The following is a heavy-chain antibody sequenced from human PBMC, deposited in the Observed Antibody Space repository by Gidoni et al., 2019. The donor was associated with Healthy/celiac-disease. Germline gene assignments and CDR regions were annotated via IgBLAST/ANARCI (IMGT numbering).Heavy chain of an antibody. CDR3: AKEISGWPGGAFDI. V-gene: IGHV3-23*01. J-gene: IGHJ3*02. CDR2: ISGSGGRT. D-gene: IGHD6-19*01. Sequence: EVQLLESGGGLVQPGGSLRLSCAASGFTFSSYAMSWVRQAPGKGLEWVSTISGSGGRTYYADSVKGRFTSARANSKNTLYLQMNSLRAEDTAVYYCAKEISGWPGGAFDIWGQGTMVTVSS. CDR1: GFTFSSYA.